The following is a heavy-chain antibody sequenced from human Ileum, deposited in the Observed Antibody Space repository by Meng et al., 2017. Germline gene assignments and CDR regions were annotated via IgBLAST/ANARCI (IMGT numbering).Heavy chain of an antibody. CDR3: ARIDYGGNGIEKYYFDY. Sequence: VAPSGTLSLTGAVSGGSTCSTYWWTWVRQSAGKGLEWIGEIHHSGSTNYNPSLKSRVTISVDKSKNQFSLNLRSVTAADTAVYYCARIDYGGNGIEKYYFDYWGQGTLVTVSS. V-gene: IGHV4-4*02. CDR1: GGSTCSTYW. CDR2: IHHSGST. J-gene: IGHJ4*02. D-gene: IGHD4-23*01.